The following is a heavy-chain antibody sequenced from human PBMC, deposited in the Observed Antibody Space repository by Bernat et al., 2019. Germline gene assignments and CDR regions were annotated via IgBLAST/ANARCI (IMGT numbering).Heavy chain of an antibody. D-gene: IGHD4-17*01. V-gene: IGHV2-5*02. CDR1: GFSLSTSGVG. J-gene: IGHJ4*02. CDR3: AQGKRVYGDCVEGIRFDY. Sequence: QITLKESGPTLVKPTQTLTLTCTFSGFSLSTSGVGVGWIRQPPGKALEWLALIYWDDDKRYSPSLKSRLTITKDASKNQTVLTRTNVDPVETATYCCAQGKRVYGDCVEGIRFDYWGQGTLVNVSS. CDR2: IYWDDDK.